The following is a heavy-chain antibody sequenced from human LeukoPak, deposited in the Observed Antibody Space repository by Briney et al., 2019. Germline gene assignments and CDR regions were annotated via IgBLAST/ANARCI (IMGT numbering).Heavy chain of an antibody. CDR3: ARHPADFMGIEYYFEY. D-gene: IGHD7-27*01. CDR1: GYSFTSYW. CDR2: IYPGDSDT. J-gene: IGHJ4*02. Sequence: GESLKISCKGSGYSFTSYWIGGVRQMPGKGREWMGIIYPGDSDTRYSPLFQGHVTISADKAISTAYLQWSSLKASYTAMYYCARHPADFMGIEYYFEYWGQGTLVTVSS. V-gene: IGHV5-51*01.